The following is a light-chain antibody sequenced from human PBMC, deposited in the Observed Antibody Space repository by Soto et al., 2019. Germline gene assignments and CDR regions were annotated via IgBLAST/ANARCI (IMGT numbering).Light chain of an antibody. Sequence: QSVLTQPASVSGSPGQSITISCTGTSSDVAGYNYVSWYQQHPNKAPKFMIYDVTNRPSGVSNRFSGSKSGNTASLTISGLQAEDEADYYCSSYRSSSTYVFGTGTKLTVL. V-gene: IGLV2-14*01. J-gene: IGLJ1*01. CDR2: DVT. CDR1: SSDVAGYNY. CDR3: SSYRSSSTYV.